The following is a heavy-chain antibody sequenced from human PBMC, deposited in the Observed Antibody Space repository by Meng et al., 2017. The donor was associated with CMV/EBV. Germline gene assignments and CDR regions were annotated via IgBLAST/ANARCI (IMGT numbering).Heavy chain of an antibody. V-gene: IGHV5-10-1*01. J-gene: IGHJ4*02. CDR2: IDPSDSYT. D-gene: IGHD2-2*01. CDR3: ARHNQLYPLGY. CDR1: AYSFTSYW. Sequence: SCKGSAYSFTSYWISWVRQVPGRGLEWMGRIDPSDSYTNYSPSFQGHVTISADKSISTAYLQWSSLKASDTAMYYCARHNQLYPLGYWGQGTLVTVSS.